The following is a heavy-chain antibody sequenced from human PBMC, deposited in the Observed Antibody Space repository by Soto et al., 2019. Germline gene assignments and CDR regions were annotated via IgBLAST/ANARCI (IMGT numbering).Heavy chain of an antibody. CDR2: ISYDGSNK. V-gene: IGHV3-30*18. J-gene: IGHJ4*02. CDR1: GFTFSSYG. CDR3: AKGSLLWFGEFPSFDY. Sequence: PGGSLRLSCAASGFTFSSYGMHWVRQAPGKGLEWVAVISYDGSNKYYADSVKGRFTISRDNSKNTLYLQMNSLRAEDTAVNYCAKGSLLWFGEFPSFDYWGQGTLVTVSS. D-gene: IGHD3-10*01.